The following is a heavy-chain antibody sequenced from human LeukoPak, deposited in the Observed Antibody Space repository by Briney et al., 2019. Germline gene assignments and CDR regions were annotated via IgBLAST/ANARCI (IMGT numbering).Heavy chain of an antibody. D-gene: IGHD6-13*01. Sequence: GGSLRLSCAASGFTFSDYWMTWVRQAPGKGLEWVAKIKQDGSDKYYVDSVKGRFTISRDNAKNSLYLQMNSLRAEDTAVYYCARDRTGQQLEGWGQGTLVTVSS. V-gene: IGHV3-7*03. CDR1: GFTFSDYW. CDR3: ARDRTGQQLEG. J-gene: IGHJ4*02. CDR2: IKQDGSDK.